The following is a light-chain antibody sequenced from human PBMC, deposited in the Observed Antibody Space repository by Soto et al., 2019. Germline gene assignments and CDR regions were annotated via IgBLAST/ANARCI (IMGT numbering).Light chain of an antibody. Sequence: QSVLTQPASVSGSPGQSIAISCTGTSSDVGGYNYVSWYQQHPGKAPKLMIYAVSNRPSGVSNRFSGSKSGNTAFLTISGLQAEDEADYYCSSYTSSSTYVFGTGTKVTVL. CDR3: SSYTSSSTYV. V-gene: IGLV2-14*01. J-gene: IGLJ1*01. CDR1: SSDVGGYNY. CDR2: AVS.